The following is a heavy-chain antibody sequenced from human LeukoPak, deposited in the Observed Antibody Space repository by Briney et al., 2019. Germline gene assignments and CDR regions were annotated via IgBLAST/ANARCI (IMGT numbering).Heavy chain of an antibody. J-gene: IGHJ2*01. CDR1: GGSISSSSYY. Sequence: SETLSLTCTVSGGSISSSSYYWGWIRQPPGKGLEWIGSIYYSGSTYYNPSLKSRVTISVDTSKNQFSLKLSSVTAADTAVYYCARGTDSSGYVSLWGRGTLVTVSS. V-gene: IGHV4-39*07. CDR2: IYYSGST. D-gene: IGHD3-22*01. CDR3: ARGTDSSGYVSL.